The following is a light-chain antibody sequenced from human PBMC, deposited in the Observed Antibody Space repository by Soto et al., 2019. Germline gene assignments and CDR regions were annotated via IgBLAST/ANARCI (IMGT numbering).Light chain of an antibody. CDR3: PQSYSIPRLT. J-gene: IGKJ3*01. Sequence: DMQMTQSPSSLSASVGDRVSITCRSSQNISNYLHWYQQRPGKAPKLLIYAASNLRSGVPSRFSGSGSGTDFTLTISSLQSEDFATYYCPQSYSIPRLTFGPGTRVEIK. CDR1: QNISNY. V-gene: IGKV1-39*01. CDR2: AAS.